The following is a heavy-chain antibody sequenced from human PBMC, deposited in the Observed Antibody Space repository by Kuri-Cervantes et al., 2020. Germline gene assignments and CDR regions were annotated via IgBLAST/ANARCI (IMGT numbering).Heavy chain of an antibody. CDR2: ISSSSSTI. D-gene: IGHD3-22*01. CDR1: GFTFSSYG. V-gene: IGHV3-48*01. Sequence: GGSLRLSCAASGFTFSSYGMHWVRQAPGKGLEWVSYISSSSSTIYYADSVKGRFTISRDNAKNSLYLQMNSLRAEDTAVYYCARGPVRYYDSSGYHDYWGQGTLVTVSS. J-gene: IGHJ4*02. CDR3: ARGPVRYYDSSGYHDY.